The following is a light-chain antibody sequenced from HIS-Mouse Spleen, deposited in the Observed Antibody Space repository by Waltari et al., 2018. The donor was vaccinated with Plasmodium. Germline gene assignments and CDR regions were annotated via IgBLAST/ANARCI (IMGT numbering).Light chain of an antibody. CDR2: AAS. V-gene: IGKV1-8*01. CDR1: QGISSY. Sequence: AIRMTQSPSSFSASTGDSVTITCPASQGISSYLAWYQQKPGKAPKLLIYAASTLQSGVPSRFSGSGSGTDFTLTISCLQSEDFATYYCQQYYSYLLTFGGGTKVEIK. CDR3: QQYYSYLLT. J-gene: IGKJ4*01.